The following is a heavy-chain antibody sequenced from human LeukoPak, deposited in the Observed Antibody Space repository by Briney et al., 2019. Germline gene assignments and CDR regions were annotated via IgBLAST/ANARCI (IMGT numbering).Heavy chain of an antibody. CDR2: IRYDGSNK. V-gene: IGHV3-30*02. D-gene: IGHD6-13*01. J-gene: IGHJ6*03. Sequence: GGSLRLSCAASGFTFSSYGMHWVRQAPGKGLEWVAFIRYDGSNKYYADSVKGRFTISRDNSKNTLYLQMNSLRAEDTAVYYCARDTRSSSWFDYYYYYMDVWGKGTTVTVSS. CDR1: GFTFSSYG. CDR3: ARDTRSSSWFDYYYYYMDV.